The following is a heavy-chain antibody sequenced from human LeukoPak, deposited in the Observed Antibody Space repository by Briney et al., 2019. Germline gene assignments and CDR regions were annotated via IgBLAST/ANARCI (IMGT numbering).Heavy chain of an antibody. CDR2: IGGSGDST. J-gene: IGHJ5*02. CDR3: AKGHRSGWFPWFDP. Sequence: PGGSLRLSCAASGFTFSNYAMSWARQAPGKGLEWVSGIGGSGDSTYYGDSVKGRFIISRDNSKNTLYLRMNSLRAEDTAVYYCAKGHRSGWFPWFDPWGQGTLVTVSS. V-gene: IGHV3-23*01. D-gene: IGHD6-19*01. CDR1: GFTFSNYA.